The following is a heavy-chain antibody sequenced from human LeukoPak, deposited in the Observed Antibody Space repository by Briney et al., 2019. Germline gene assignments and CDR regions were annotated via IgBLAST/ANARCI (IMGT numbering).Heavy chain of an antibody. Sequence: SVKVSCKASGGTFSSYAISWERQAPGQGLEWMGGIIPIFGTANYAQKFQGRVTITADESTSTAYMELSSLRSEDTAVYYCARGAGTTTNYFDYWGQGTLVTVSS. CDR1: GGTFSSYA. J-gene: IGHJ4*02. CDR3: ARGAGTTTNYFDY. V-gene: IGHV1-69*13. D-gene: IGHD1-1*01. CDR2: IIPIFGTA.